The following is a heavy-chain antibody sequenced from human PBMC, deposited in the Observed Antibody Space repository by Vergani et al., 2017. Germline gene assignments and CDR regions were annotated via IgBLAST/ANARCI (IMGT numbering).Heavy chain of an antibody. CDR1: GGTFSSYT. CDR3: ARMSRAGLRLRWLDY. V-gene: IGHV1-69*02. J-gene: IGHJ4*02. Sequence: QVQLVQSGAEVKKPGSSVKVSCKASGGTFSSYTISWVRQAPGQGLEWMGRIIPFLVIANYAQKFQGRVTITADKSTSTAYMERSILRSEDTAVYYCARMSRAGLRLRWLDYWGQGTLVTVSS. CDR2: IIPFLVIA. D-gene: IGHD4-23*01.